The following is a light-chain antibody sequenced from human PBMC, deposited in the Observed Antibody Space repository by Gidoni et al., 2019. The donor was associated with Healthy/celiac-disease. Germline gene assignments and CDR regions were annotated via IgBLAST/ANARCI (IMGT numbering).Light chain of an antibody. J-gene: IGKJ2*01. CDR1: QSISSW. CDR2: YAS. Sequence: DIQMTQSPSTLSASVGDRVTITCRASQSISSWLAWYQQKPGKAPKLLVYYASSLESGVPSRVRRNGSGTEFTLTISSLQPDDFATYYCQQYNSYSPDTFGQGTKLEIK. CDR3: QQYNSYSPDT. V-gene: IGKV1-5*01.